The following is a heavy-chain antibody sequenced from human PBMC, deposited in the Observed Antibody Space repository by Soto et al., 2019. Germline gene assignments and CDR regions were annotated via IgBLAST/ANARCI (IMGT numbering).Heavy chain of an antibody. V-gene: IGHV3-21*01. CDR1: GFTFSRYS. CDR3: ARDPSGAEDY. Sequence: GGSLRLSCAASGFTFSRYSMNWVRQAPGKGLEWVSSISSSSSYIYYADSVKGRFTISRDNAKNSLYLQMNSLRAEDTAVYYCARDPSGAEDYWGQGTLVTVSS. CDR2: ISSSSSYI. J-gene: IGHJ4*02.